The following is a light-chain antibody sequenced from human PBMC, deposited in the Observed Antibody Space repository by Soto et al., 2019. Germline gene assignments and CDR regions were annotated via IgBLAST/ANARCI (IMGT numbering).Light chain of an antibody. J-gene: IGLJ1*01. CDR3: SSYTSSSTHV. CDR1: SSYVGDYNY. CDR2: DVS. Sequence: SVLRQPASVSGSSGCPATISCTGTSSYVGDYNYVSWYQQHPGKAPKVMIHDVSNRPSGVSNRFSGSKSGNTASLTISGLQAEDEADYSCSSYTSSSTHVFGPGTKVTVL. V-gene: IGLV2-14*01.